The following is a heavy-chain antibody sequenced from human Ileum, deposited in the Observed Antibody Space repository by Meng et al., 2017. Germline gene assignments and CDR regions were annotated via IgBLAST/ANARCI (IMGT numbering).Heavy chain of an antibody. CDR1: GGTFSSYS. V-gene: IGHV1-69*02. J-gene: IGHJ4*02. D-gene: IGHD3-9*01. CDR2: FIPTTGIA. CDR3: ARGSYDILTGLEY. Sequence: SVKVSCKASGGTFSSYSINWVRQAPGQAPEWMGRFIPTTGIAMYSRKFQGRVTITADTSTNTAYMEMSSLRIDDTAVFYCARGSYDILTGLEYWGQGTVVTVSS.